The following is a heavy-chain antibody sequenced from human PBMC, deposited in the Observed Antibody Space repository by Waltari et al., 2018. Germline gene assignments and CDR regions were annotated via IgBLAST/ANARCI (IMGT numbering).Heavy chain of an antibody. D-gene: IGHD2-15*01. V-gene: IGHV1-8*01. J-gene: IGHJ4*02. CDR2: MKPNSGNT. Sequence: QVQLVQSGAEVKKPGASLKVSCKASGYTFTRYDINWVPQAPGQGLEWMGWMKPNSGNTGYAQKFQGRVTMTRNTSISTAYMELSSLRSEDTAVYYCARIHCSGDSCYSHHDYWGQGTLVTVSS. CDR3: ARIHCSGDSCYSHHDY. CDR1: GYTFTRYD.